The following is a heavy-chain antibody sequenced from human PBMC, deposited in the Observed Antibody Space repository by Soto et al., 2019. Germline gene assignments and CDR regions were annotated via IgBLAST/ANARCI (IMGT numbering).Heavy chain of an antibody. V-gene: IGHV4-59*01. CDR2: IYYSGST. J-gene: IGHJ4*02. CDR3: ARGEWLATIKPYFAY. CDR1: GGSMSSYY. D-gene: IGHD5-12*01. Sequence: QVQLQESGPGLVKPSETLSLTCTVSGGSMSSYYWSWIRQSPGKGLEWIGYIYYSGSTNYNPSLQSRVAISLDTSKNQFSLMRSSVTAADTAVYYCARGEWLATIKPYFAYWGQGTLVTVSS.